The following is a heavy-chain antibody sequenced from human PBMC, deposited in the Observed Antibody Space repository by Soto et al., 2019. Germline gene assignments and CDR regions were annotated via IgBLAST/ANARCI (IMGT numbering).Heavy chain of an antibody. V-gene: IGHV4-31*03. J-gene: IGHJ6*02. CDR1: GGSISSGGYY. CDR3: ARDRALPGGERGGDMVRGVMMIGGNYYGMDV. D-gene: IGHD3-10*01. CDR2: IYYSGST. Sequence: QVQLQESGPGLVKPSQTLSLTCTVSGGSISSGGYYWSWIRQHPGKGLEWIGYIYYSGSTYYNPSLKSRVTISVDTSKNQFSLKLSSVTAADTAVYYCARDRALPGGERGGDMVRGVMMIGGNYYGMDVWGQGTTVTVSS.